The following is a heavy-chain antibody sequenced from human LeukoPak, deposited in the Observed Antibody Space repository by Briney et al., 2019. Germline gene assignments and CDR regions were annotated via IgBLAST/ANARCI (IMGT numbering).Heavy chain of an antibody. V-gene: IGHV3-30-3*01. D-gene: IGHD5-18*01. CDR3: ARGYSSRRAHYYCYMDV. Sequence: GRSLRLSCAASGYTFSSYAMHWVRQAPGKGLEWVAVISYDGSNKYYADSVKGRFTVPRDNSKNTLYLQMNSLRAEDTAVYYCARGYSSRRAHYYCYMDVWGKGTTVTVSS. CDR2: ISYDGSNK. J-gene: IGHJ6*03. CDR1: GYTFSSYA.